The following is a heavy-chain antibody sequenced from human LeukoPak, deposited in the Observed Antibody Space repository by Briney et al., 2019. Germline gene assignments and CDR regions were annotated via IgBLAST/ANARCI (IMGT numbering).Heavy chain of an antibody. D-gene: IGHD5-12*01. Sequence: SETLSLTCTVSGGSISSYYWSWIRQPAGKGLEWIGRIYTSGSTNYNPSLKSRVTMSVDTSKNQFSLKLSSVTAADTAVYYCAREDIVATMGYYYYYMDVWGKGTTVTISS. J-gene: IGHJ6*03. CDR3: AREDIVATMGYYYYYMDV. CDR1: GGSISSYY. CDR2: IYTSGST. V-gene: IGHV4-4*07.